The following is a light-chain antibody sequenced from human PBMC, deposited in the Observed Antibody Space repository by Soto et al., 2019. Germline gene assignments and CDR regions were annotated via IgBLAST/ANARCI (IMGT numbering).Light chain of an antibody. Sequence: QSVLTQPPSASGSPGQSVTISCTGTSSDVGAYNYVSWYQQHPGKAPKLMIYEVSKRPSGVPDRFSGSKSGNTASLTVSGLQAEDEADYYCSSHEGSNNYGFGNGTKV. J-gene: IGLJ1*01. CDR2: EVS. CDR1: SSDVGAYNY. V-gene: IGLV2-8*01. CDR3: SSHEGSNNYG.